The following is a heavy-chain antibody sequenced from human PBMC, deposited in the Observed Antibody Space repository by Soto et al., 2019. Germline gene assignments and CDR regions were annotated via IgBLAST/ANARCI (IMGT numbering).Heavy chain of an antibody. Sequence: SVKVSCTASEGTFGSYTISWVRQAPGQGLEWMGRLIPILGIANYAQKVQGRVTITADKSTSTAYMELSSLRSEDTAVYYCARVSSSSSQDDYLGQGTLVTVSS. V-gene: IGHV1-69*02. J-gene: IGHJ4*02. D-gene: IGHD6-6*01. CDR1: EGTFGSYT. CDR3: ARVSSSSSQDDY. CDR2: LIPILGIA.